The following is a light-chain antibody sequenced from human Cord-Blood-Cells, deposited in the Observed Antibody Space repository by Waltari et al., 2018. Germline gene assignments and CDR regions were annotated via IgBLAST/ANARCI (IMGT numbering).Light chain of an antibody. CDR3: RQDYNYPWT. J-gene: IGKJ1*01. CDR2: AAS. CDR1: QGIRND. V-gene: IGKV1-6*01. Sequence: AIQMTQSPSSLSASVGDRVTITCRASQGIRNDLGWYQQKPGKAPKLLIYAASSLQSGVPSRFSGSGSGTDFTLTISSLQPEDFATCCCRQDYNYPWTFGQGTKVEIK.